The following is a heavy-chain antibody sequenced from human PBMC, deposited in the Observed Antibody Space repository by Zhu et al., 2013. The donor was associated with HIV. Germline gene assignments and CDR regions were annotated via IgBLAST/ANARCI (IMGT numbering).Heavy chain of an antibody. CDR1: GGTFSSYA. J-gene: IGHJ4*02. D-gene: IGHD1-7*01. Sequence: QVQLVQSGAEVKKPGSSVKVSCKASGGTFSSYAISWVRQAPGQGLEWMGGIIPIFGTANYAQKFQGRVTITADESTSTAYMELSSLRSEDTAVYYCARSRHWNYGEPFDYWGQGTLVTVSS. V-gene: IGHV1-69*01. CDR2: IIPIFGTA. CDR3: ARSRHWNYGEPFDY.